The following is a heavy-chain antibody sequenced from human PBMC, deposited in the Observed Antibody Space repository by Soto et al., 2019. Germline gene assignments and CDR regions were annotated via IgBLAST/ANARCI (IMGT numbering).Heavy chain of an antibody. V-gene: IGHV3-23*01. J-gene: IGHJ4*02. Sequence: GGSLRLSCAASGFTFSSYAMSWVRQAPGKGLEWVSAISGTGGSTYYADSVKGRFTISRDNSKNTLDLQMNSLRAEDTAVYYCAKAGPLGIFGVARFDYWGPGTLVTVSS. CDR2: ISGTGGST. CDR3: AKAGPLGIFGVARFDY. D-gene: IGHD3-3*01. CDR1: GFTFSSYA.